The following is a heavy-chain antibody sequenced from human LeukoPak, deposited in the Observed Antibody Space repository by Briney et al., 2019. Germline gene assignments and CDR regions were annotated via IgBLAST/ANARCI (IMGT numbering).Heavy chain of an antibody. J-gene: IGHJ6*02. Sequence: GGSLRLSCAESGFTFSSYGMQWVRQAPGKVLEWVALIRYDGSNKYYADSVTGRFTISRDNSKNTLYLQMNSLRGEDTAVYYCAKDRGNSFYYGMDLWGQGTTVTVSS. V-gene: IGHV3-30*02. CDR2: IRYDGSNK. CDR1: GFTFSSYG. D-gene: IGHD3-10*01. CDR3: AKDRGNSFYYGMDL.